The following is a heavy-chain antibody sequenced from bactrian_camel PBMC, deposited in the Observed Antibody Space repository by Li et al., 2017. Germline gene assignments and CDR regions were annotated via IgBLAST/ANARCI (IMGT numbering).Heavy chain of an antibody. V-gene: IGHV3S35*01. J-gene: IGHJ4*01. Sequence: DVQLVESGGGAVTAGGSLRLSCLVSGYPHSAISMGFIRQAPGKEREGVACIFTGQPARSYYDDSVKGRFTISQDNRKNTVFLQMDSLKTEDTAVYYCAAEGALNGGICYGNPNYWGQGTQVTVS. CDR1: GYPHSAIS. CDR2: IFTGQPARS. CDR3: AAEGALNGGICYGNPNY. D-gene: IGHD5*01.